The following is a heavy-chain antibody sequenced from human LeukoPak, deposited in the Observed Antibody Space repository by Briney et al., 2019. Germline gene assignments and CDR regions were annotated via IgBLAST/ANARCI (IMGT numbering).Heavy chain of an antibody. Sequence: PGGSLRLSCAASGFTFDDYAMHWVRQAPGKGLEWVSGISWNSGSIGYADSVKGRFTISRDNAKNSLYLQMNSLRAEDTALYYCAKDITEYSSGSYDYWGQGTLVTVSS. J-gene: IGHJ4*02. CDR3: AKDITEYSSGSYDY. CDR1: GFTFDDYA. CDR2: ISWNSGSI. D-gene: IGHD6-19*01. V-gene: IGHV3-9*01.